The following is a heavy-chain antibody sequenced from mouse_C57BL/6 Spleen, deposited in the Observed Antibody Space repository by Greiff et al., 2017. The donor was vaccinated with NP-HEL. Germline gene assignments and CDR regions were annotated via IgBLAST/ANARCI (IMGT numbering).Heavy chain of an antibody. Sequence: EVKLVESGGGLVQPGGSLKLSCAASGFTFSDYYMYWVRQTPEKRLEWVAYISNGGGSTYYPDTVKGRFTISRDNAKNTLYLQMSSLKSEDTAMYYCARRPNWAYYFDYWGQGTTLTVSS. V-gene: IGHV5-12*01. J-gene: IGHJ2*01. D-gene: IGHD4-1*01. CDR2: ISNGGGST. CDR1: GFTFSDYY. CDR3: ARRPNWAYYFDY.